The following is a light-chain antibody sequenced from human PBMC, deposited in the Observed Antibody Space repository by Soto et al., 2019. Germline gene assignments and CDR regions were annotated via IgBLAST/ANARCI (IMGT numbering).Light chain of an antibody. CDR2: DAS. J-gene: IGKJ4*01. CDR1: QFICSN. V-gene: IGKV3-15*01. Sequence: MTQSPVTLSVSPGERATLSCRASQFICSNLAWYQQKPAQPPRLLIYDASTRATGIPARFSGSGSGTEFTLTISSLQSEDFAVYYCQQYNNWPPLTFGGGTKVDIK. CDR3: QQYNNWPPLT.